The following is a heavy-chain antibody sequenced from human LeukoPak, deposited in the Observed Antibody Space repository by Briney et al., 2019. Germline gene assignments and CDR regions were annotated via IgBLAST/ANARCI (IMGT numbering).Heavy chain of an antibody. CDR1: GYTFTTYG. V-gene: IGHV1-18*01. CDR2: IGAYKDNT. CDR3: ARDRSRNLESGLYYYYGLDV. D-gene: IGHD5-24*01. Sequence: ASVKVFCTASGYTFTTYGISWVRQAPGQGLEWMGWIGAYKDNTNYAQNLQGRVTMTTDTSTSTVYMELRSLRSDDTAVYYCARDRSRNLESGLYYYYGLDVWGQGTTVTVSS. J-gene: IGHJ6*02.